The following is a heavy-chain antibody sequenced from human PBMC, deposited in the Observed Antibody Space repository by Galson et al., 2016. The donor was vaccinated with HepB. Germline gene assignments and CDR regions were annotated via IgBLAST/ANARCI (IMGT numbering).Heavy chain of an antibody. CDR2: IYPDGYTT. D-gene: IGHD1-1*01. CDR3: NNWDREQFDL. V-gene: IGHV3-23*01. Sequence: SLRLSCAAFGFTFSSHAMSWVRQAPGKGLEWVATIYPDGYTTHYADSMRGRFTVTRDDSKNTLYLLMYSLRAEDTAVYYCNNWDREQFDLWGQGTLVAVSS. J-gene: IGHJ4*02. CDR1: GFTFSSHA.